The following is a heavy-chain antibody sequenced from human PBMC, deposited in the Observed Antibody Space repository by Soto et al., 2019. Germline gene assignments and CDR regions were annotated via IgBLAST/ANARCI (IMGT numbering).Heavy chain of an antibody. V-gene: IGHV3-23*01. D-gene: IGHD3-22*01. J-gene: IGHJ4*02. Sequence: ILSCSASGFTFSSYAMSWVRQAPGKGLEWVSAISGSGGSTYYADSVKGRFTISRDNSKNTLYLQMNSLRAEDTAVYYCAKDRITMIVVAPFWGQGTLVTVSS. CDR2: ISGSGGST. CDR1: GFTFSSYA. CDR3: AKDRITMIVVAPF.